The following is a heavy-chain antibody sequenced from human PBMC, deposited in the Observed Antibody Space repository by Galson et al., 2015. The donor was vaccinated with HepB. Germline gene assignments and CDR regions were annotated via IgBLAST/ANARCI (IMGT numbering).Heavy chain of an antibody. CDR2: IYYSGST. J-gene: IGHJ4*02. V-gene: IGHV4-59*01. Sequence: SETLSLTCTVSGGSISSYYWSWIRQPPGKGLEWIGYIYYSGSTNYNPSLKSRVTISVDTSKNQFSLKLSSVTAADTAVYYCARVGRITMYPSYFDYWGQGTLVTVSS. D-gene: IGHD3-10*02. CDR3: ARVGRITMYPSYFDY. CDR1: GGSISSYY.